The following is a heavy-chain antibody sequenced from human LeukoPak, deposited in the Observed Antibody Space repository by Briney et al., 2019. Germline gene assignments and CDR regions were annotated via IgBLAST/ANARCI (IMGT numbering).Heavy chain of an antibody. V-gene: IGHV3-48*04. CDR1: GFTFSSYS. CDR2: ISSSSSTI. Sequence: GGSLRLSCAASGFTFSSYSMNWVRQAPGKGLEWVSYISSSSSTIYYADSVKGRFTISRDNAKNSLYLQMNSLRAEDTAAYYCARAYCSGGSCYGEPFDYWGQGTLATVSS. CDR3: ARAYCSGGSCYGEPFDY. D-gene: IGHD2-15*01. J-gene: IGHJ4*02.